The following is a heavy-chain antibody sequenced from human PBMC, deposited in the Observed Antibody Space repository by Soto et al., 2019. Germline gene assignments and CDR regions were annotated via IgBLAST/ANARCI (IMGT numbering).Heavy chain of an antibody. D-gene: IGHD2-2*02. CDR3: ARGRRVVPAAILIYYYYGMDV. V-gene: IGHV3-30-3*01. J-gene: IGHJ6*02. CDR2: ISYDGSNK. CDR1: GFTFSSYA. Sequence: QVQLVESGGGVVQPGRSLRLSCAASGFTFSSYAMHWVRQAPGKGLEWVAVISYDGSNKYYADSVKGRFTISRDNSKNTLYLQMNSLRAEDTAVYYCARGRRVVPAAILIYYYYGMDVWGQGTTVTVSS.